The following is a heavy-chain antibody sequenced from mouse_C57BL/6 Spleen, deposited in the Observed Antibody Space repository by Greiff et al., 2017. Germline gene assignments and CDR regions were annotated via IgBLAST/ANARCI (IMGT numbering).Heavy chain of an antibody. J-gene: IGHJ3*01. CDR3: ARGGYYGSPWFAD. V-gene: IGHV1-64*01. Sequence: QVQLQQPGAELVKPGASVKLSCKASGYTFTSYWMHWVKQRPGHGLEWIGMIHPNSGSTNYNEKFKSKATLTVDKSSSTAYMQLSSLTSEDSAVYDCARGGYYGSPWFADWGQGTLVTVSA. CDR2: IHPNSGST. D-gene: IGHD1-1*01. CDR1: GYTFTSYW.